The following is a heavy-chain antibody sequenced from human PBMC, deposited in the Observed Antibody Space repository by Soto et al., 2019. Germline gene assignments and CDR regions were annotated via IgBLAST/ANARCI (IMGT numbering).Heavy chain of an antibody. CDR3: TTGGYN. V-gene: IGHV3-15*01. J-gene: IGHJ4*02. CDR2: IKSKTDGGTT. D-gene: IGHD6-25*01. CDR1: GFTFSNAW. Sequence: VSLRLSYAASGFTFSNAWMTWVRQAPGKGLEWVDRIKSKTDGGTTDYAAPVKGRFTISRDDSKNTLYLQMNSLKPEDTAVYYCTTGGYNWGQGTLVTVSS.